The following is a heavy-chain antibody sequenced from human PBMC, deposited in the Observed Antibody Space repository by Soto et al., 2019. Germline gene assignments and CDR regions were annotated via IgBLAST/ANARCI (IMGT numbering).Heavy chain of an antibody. J-gene: IGHJ4*02. CDR2: IDSSVST. CDR3: AGAGDGYNY. V-gene: IGHV4-61*01. D-gene: IGHD5-12*01. Sequence: QVQLQESGPGLVKPSETLSLTCTVSGGSVSSGSYYWSWIRQPPGKGLEWIGYIDSSVSTSYNTCLTSRLTISVDTSKNQFALKLSSVTAADAAVYYCAGAGDGYNYWGQVTLVTVSS. CDR1: GGSVSSGSYY.